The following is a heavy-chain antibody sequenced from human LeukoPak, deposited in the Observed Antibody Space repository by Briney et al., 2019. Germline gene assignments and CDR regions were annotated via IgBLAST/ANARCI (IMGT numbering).Heavy chain of an antibody. CDR1: GGSVNSHY. J-gene: IGHJ3*02. D-gene: IGHD3-22*01. CDR2: PYFSGST. V-gene: IGHV4-59*02. CDR3: ARPYDSSGYYIRGAFDI. Sequence: SETLSLTCTVSGGSVNSHYWSWIRQPPGKGLEWIGYPYFSGSTGYNPSLKSRVSISVETSKNQFSLRLSSVAAADTAVYYCARPYDSSGYYIRGAFDIWGQGAMVTVS.